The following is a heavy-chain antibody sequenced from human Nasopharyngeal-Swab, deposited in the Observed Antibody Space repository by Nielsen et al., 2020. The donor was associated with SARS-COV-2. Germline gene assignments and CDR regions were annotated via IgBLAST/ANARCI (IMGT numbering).Heavy chain of an antibody. CDR1: GYTLTELS. V-gene: IGHV1-24*01. Sequence: ASVQVSCKVSGYTLTELSMHWVRQAPGKGLEWMGGFDPEDGETIYAQKFQGRVTMTEDTSTDTAYMELSSLRSEDTAVYYCATTPGYCTNGVRHPNWFDPWGQGTLVTVSS. CDR2: FDPEDGET. CDR3: ATTPGYCTNGVRHPNWFDP. D-gene: IGHD2-8*01. J-gene: IGHJ5*02.